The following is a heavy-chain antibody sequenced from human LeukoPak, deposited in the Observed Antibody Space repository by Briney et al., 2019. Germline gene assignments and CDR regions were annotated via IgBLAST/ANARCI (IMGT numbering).Heavy chain of an antibody. CDR3: ARGVGGTRAYYMDV. Sequence: PGGSLRLSCAASGFTVSSNYMSWVRQAPGKGLEWVSVIYSGGSTYYADSVKGRFTISRDNSKNTLYLQMNSLRAEDTAVYYCARGVGGTRAYYMDVWGKGTTVTVSS. CDR2: IYSGGST. CDR1: GFTVSSNY. D-gene: IGHD2-2*01. V-gene: IGHV3-53*01. J-gene: IGHJ6*03.